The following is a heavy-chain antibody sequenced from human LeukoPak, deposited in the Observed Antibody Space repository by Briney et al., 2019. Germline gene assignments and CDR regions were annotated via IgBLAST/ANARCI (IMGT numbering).Heavy chain of an antibody. Sequence: GASLKVSCKTSGYTFTHYVISWVRQAPGQGLEWMGRISPYNGNTKYAQKLQGRVTMTTDTSTSTAYMELRSLRFDDTAVYYCARGGVGLAVAAYFDFWGQGTLVTVSS. CDR3: ARGGVGLAVAAYFDF. D-gene: IGHD6-19*01. J-gene: IGHJ4*02. CDR1: GYTFTHYV. V-gene: IGHV1-18*01. CDR2: ISPYNGNT.